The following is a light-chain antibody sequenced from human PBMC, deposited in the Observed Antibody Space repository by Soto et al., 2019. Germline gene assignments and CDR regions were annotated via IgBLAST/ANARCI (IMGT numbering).Light chain of an antibody. V-gene: IGKV3-20*01. CDR2: GAS. J-gene: IGKJ1*01. CDR1: QSVSSTS. CDR3: KQYAGSPPWT. Sequence: EIVLTQSPGTLSFSPGERATLSCRASQSVSSTSLAWYQQKPGQAPRLLIYGASNRATGIPDRFSGSGSGTDFTLTISRLEPEDFAVYYCKQYAGSPPWTFGLGTKVEFK.